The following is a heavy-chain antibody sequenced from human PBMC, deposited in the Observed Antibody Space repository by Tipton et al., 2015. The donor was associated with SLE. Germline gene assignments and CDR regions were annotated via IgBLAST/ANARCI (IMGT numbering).Heavy chain of an antibody. J-gene: IGHJ6*02. CDR2: IRYDGSNT. Sequence: SLRLSCAASGFTFSAYGLHWVRQAPGKGLAWVAFIRYDGSNTYNADSVKGRFTVSRDNSKNMLYLQMNSLRPEDTAVYYCAKDGPWGTGPTPYYYGMDVWGQGTTVTVSS. V-gene: IGHV3-30*02. D-gene: IGHD1-1*01. CDR1: GFTFSAYG. CDR3: AKDGPWGTGPTPYYYGMDV.